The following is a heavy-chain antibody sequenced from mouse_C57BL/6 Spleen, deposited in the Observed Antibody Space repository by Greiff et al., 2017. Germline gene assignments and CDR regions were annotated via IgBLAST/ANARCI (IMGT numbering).Heavy chain of an antibody. CDR3: ARSGAYSGYYFDY. D-gene: IGHD2-12*01. Sequence: ESGPELVKPGASVKISCTASGFAFSSSWMNWVKQRPGKGLEWIGRIYPGAGDTNYNGKFKGKATLTADKSSSTAYMQLSSLTSEDSAVYFCARSGAYSGYYFDYWGQGTTLTVSS. CDR2: IYPGAGDT. V-gene: IGHV1-82*01. J-gene: IGHJ2*01. CDR1: GFAFSSSW.